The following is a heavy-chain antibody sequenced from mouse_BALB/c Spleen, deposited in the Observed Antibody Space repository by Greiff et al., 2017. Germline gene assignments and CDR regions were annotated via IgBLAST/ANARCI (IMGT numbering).Heavy chain of an antibody. J-gene: IGHJ2*01. CDR1: GYTFTDYA. D-gene: IGHD2-1*01. V-gene: IGHV1S137*01. CDR3: ARWDGNYVDY. Sequence: QVQLQQSGAELVRPGVSVKFSCTGSGYTFTDYAMHWVKQSHAKSLEWIGVISTYYGDASYNQKFKGKATMTVDKSSSTAYMELARLTSEDSAIYYCARWDGNYVDYWGQGTTLTVSS. CDR2: ISTYYGDA.